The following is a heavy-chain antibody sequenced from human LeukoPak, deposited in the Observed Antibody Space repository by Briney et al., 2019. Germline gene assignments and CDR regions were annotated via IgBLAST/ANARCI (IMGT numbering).Heavy chain of an antibody. Sequence: ASVKVSCKASGYTFTSHHMHWVRQAPGQGLEWMGIINPSGGSTNYAQKFQGRVIMTRDMSTSTVYMELSSLRSEDMAVYYCAREGYCSGGSCYPLDYWGQGTLVTVSS. CDR3: AREGYCSGGSCYPLDY. V-gene: IGHV1-46*01. J-gene: IGHJ4*02. D-gene: IGHD2-15*01. CDR2: INPSGGST. CDR1: GYTFTSHH.